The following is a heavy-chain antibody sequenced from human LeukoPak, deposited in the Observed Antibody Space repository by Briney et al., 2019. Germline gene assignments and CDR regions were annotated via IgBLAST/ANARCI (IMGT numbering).Heavy chain of an antibody. CDR3: ASKPQFDP. J-gene: IGHJ5*02. Sequence: SETLSPTCTVSGGSISSSSYYWGWIRQPPGKGLEWIGSIYYSGSTYYNPSLKSRVTISVDTSKNQFSLKLSSVTAADTAVYYCASKPQFDPWGQGTLVTVSS. V-gene: IGHV4-39*01. CDR1: GGSISSSSYY. CDR2: IYYSGST.